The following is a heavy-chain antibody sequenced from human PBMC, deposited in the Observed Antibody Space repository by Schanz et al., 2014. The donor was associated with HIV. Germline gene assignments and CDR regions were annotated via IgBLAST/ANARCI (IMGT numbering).Heavy chain of an antibody. CDR3: ARGDLSGDYEGEVDYYYLMDV. J-gene: IGHJ6*02. CDR2: IIPIYGAA. CDR1: GETFSNYV. D-gene: IGHD4-17*01. Sequence: QVQLVQSGAEVKKPGSSVRVSCKASGETFSNYVISWVRQAPGQGLEWMGGIIPIYGAAHYAQKLQGRVSINADDATNTAYLELSRLSSDDTAVYYCARGDLSGDYEGEVDYYYLMDVWGQGTTVSVSS. V-gene: IGHV1-69*01.